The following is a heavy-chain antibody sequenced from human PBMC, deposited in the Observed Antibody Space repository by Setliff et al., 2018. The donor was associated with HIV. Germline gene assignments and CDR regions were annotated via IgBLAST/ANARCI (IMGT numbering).Heavy chain of an antibody. CDR1: AVPFSNYY. D-gene: IGHD2-21*02. Sequence: SETLSLTCGLNAVPFSNYYWNWIRQSPEKGLEWIVEVNHNGNINYNPSLQSRVTVSVDTSKPQFSLEMSSLTAADTAVYYCAITPVGVTTEMYWGQGTLVTVSS. V-gene: IGHV4-34*01. CDR2: VNHNGNI. CDR3: AITPVGVTTEMY. J-gene: IGHJ4*02.